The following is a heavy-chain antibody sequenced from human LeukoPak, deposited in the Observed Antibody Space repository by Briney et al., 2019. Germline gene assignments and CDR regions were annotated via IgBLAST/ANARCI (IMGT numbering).Heavy chain of an antibody. CDR3: ARVGYYDSSGSMAVY. D-gene: IGHD3-22*01. CDR1: GFTFSSYS. V-gene: IGHV3-48*04. J-gene: IGHJ4*02. Sequence: QSGGSLRLSCAASGFTFSSYSMNWVRQAPGKGLEWVSSISSSGSTIYYADSVKGRFTISRDNAKNSLYLQMNSLRAEDTAVYYCARVGYYDSSGSMAVYWGQGTLVTVSS. CDR2: ISSSGSTI.